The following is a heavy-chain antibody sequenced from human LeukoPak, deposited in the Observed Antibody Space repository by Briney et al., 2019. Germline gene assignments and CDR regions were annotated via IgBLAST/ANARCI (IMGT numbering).Heavy chain of an antibody. CDR3: AKGGYSYGPFDY. J-gene: IGHJ4*02. CDR1: GFTFSSYA. D-gene: IGHD5-18*01. Sequence: PGGSLRLSCAASGFTFSSYAMIWAPQAPGKGREGVSAISGSGGSTYYADSVKGRFTISRDNSKNTLYLQMNSLRAEDTAVYYCAKGGYSYGPFDYWGQGTLVTVSS. V-gene: IGHV3-23*01. CDR2: ISGSGGST.